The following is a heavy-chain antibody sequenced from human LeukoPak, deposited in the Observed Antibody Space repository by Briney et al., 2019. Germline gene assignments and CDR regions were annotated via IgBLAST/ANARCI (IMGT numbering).Heavy chain of an antibody. J-gene: IGHJ4*02. CDR1: GLTFSDYW. D-gene: IGHD7-27*01. Sequence: GGSLRLSWAASGLTFSDYWMHWVRQAPGKGLVWVSRINIDGSDTTYADSVKGRFTISRDNAKSTLYLQMNSLRVEDTAVYFCARDRSPTNGGFDYWGQGTLVTVSS. CDR2: INIDGSDT. V-gene: IGHV3-74*01. CDR3: ARDRSPTNGGFDY.